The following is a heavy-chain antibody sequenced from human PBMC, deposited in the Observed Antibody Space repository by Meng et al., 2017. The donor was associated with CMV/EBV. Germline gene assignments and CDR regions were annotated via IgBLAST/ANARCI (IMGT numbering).Heavy chain of an antibody. CDR1: GGSISSGDYY. J-gene: IGHJ5*02. CDR3: ARGQEVPAAMYWFDP. CDR2: IYYSGST. D-gene: IGHD2-2*01. V-gene: IGHV4-30-4*08. Sequence: QVQLQESGPGLVKPSQTLSPTCTVSGGSISSGDYYWSWIRQPPGKGLEWIGYIYYSGSTYYNPSLKSRVTISVDTSKNQFSLKLSSVTAADTAVYYCARGQEVPAAMYWFDPWGQGTLVTVAS.